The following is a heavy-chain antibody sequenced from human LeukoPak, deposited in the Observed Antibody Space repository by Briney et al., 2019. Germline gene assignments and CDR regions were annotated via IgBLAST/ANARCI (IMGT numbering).Heavy chain of an antibody. CDR1: GFTFSSYW. Sequence: PGGSLRLSCAASGFTFSSYWMSWVRQAPGKGLEWVANIKQDGSEKYYVDSVKGRFTISRDNAKNSLYLQMNSLRAEDTAVYYCARGLPEITMIVVVIKGDAFDIWGQGTMVTVSS. CDR2: IKQDGSEK. CDR3: ARGLPEITMIVVVIKGDAFDI. J-gene: IGHJ3*02. D-gene: IGHD3-22*01. V-gene: IGHV3-7*01.